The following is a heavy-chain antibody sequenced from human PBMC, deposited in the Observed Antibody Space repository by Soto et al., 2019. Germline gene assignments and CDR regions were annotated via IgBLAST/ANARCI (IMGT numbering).Heavy chain of an antibody. V-gene: IGHV1-2*02. CDR1: GYSISAYY. CDR3: GRDDYGIFPY. D-gene: IGHD3-10*01. CDR2: IDPKNGGT. J-gene: IGHJ4*02. Sequence: QVQLVQSGTEVKKPGASVKVSCQASGYSISAYYIHWVRQAPGQGLEWMGWIDPKNGGTVSAQKFQGRLTMTRDTSISTVYMDLRGLTPDDTALYYCGRDDYGIFPYWGQGSLVTVSS.